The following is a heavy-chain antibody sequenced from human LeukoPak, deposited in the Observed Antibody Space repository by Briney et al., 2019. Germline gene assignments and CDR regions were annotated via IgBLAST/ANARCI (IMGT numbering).Heavy chain of an antibody. J-gene: IGHJ4*02. CDR2: ISSSGSTI. D-gene: IGHD1-26*01. CDR3: AKSATVGIKAPFDC. Sequence: GGSLRLSCAASGFTFSDYYMSWIRQAPGKGLEWVSYISSSGSTIYYADSVKGRFTISRDNSKNTLSLQMSSLRAEDTAVYYCAKSATVGIKAPFDCWGQGALVTVSS. CDR1: GFTFSDYY. V-gene: IGHV3-11*01.